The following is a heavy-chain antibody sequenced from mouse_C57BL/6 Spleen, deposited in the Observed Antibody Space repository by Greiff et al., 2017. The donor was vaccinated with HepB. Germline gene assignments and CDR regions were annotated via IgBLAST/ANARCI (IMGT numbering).Heavy chain of an antibody. D-gene: IGHD2-3*01. CDR3: ATLYAGYPGG. J-gene: IGHJ1*03. V-gene: IGHV1-61*01. Sequence: QVQLQQPGAELVRPGSSVKLSCKASGYTFTSYWMDWVKQRPGQGLEWIGNIYPSDSETHYNQKFKDKATFTVDKSSSTAYMQLRSLTSEDSAVYYCATLYAGYPGGWGTGTTVTVSS. CDR2: IYPSDSET. CDR1: GYTFTSYW.